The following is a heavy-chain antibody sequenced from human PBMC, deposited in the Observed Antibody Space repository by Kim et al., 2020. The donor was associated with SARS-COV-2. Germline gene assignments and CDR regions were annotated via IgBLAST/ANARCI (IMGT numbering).Heavy chain of an antibody. CDR3: ARDRYCSSTSCYVVSRYYYYGMEV. Sequence: ASVKVSCKASGYTFTSYGISWVRQAPGQGLEWMGWISAYNGNTNYAQKLQGRVTMTTDTSTSTAYMGLRSLRSDDTAVYYCARDRYCSSTSCYVVSRYYYYGMEVWGQGTTVTVSS. CDR1: GYTFTSYG. D-gene: IGHD2-2*01. J-gene: IGHJ6*02. CDR2: ISAYNGNT. V-gene: IGHV1-18*01.